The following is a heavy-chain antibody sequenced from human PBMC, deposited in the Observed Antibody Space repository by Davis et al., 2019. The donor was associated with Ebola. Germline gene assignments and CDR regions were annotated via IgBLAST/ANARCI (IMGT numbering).Heavy chain of an antibody. CDR2: INEDGSET. Sequence: GESLEISCAASGFTFNRYSMSWVRQAPGKGLQWVANINEDGSETYYADSVKVRFTISRDNAKNSLYLQMNSLRAEDTAVYYCARVSLPAALVPIDYYAMDVWGQGTTVTVSS. D-gene: IGHD2-2*01. V-gene: IGHV3-7*03. CDR3: ARVSLPAALVPIDYYAMDV. J-gene: IGHJ6*02. CDR1: GFTFNRYS.